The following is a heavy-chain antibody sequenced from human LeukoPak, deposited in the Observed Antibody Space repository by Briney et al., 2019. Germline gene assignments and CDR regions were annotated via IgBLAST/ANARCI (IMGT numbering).Heavy chain of an antibody. CDR3: ARDKTKPSIAARLFDY. CDR2: ISAYNGNT. Sequence: ASVKVSCKASGYTFTSYGISWVRQAPGQGLEWMGWISAYNGNTNYAQKLQGRVTMTTDTSTSTAYMELSSLRSEDTAVYYCARDKTKPSIAARLFDYWGQGTLVTVSS. J-gene: IGHJ4*02. D-gene: IGHD6-6*01. CDR1: GYTFTSYG. V-gene: IGHV1-18*01.